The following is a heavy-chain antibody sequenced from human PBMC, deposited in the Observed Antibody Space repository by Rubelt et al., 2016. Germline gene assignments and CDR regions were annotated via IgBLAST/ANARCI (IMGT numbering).Heavy chain of an antibody. CDR1: GFTFSTYW. J-gene: IGHJ4*02. CDR2: IKHDGSEK. Sequence: DVQLVESGGGLVKPGGSLRLSCVVSGFTFSTYWLSWVRQAPGKGLEWVANIKHDGSEKYYVDSVKGRITISTDNAKNSLFLQKNSLRAEDTAVYYCVKKYYDSSGDYSPGRWGQGTLVTVSS. D-gene: IGHD3-22*01. CDR3: VKKYYDSSGDYSPGR. V-gene: IGHV3-7*02.